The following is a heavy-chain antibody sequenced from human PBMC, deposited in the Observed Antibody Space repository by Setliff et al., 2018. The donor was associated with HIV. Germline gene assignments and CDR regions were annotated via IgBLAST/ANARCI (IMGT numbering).Heavy chain of an antibody. CDR1: GDSISTDY. Sequence: SETLSLTCTVSGDSISTDYWTWIRQPPGKGLEWIGYIYNSASTSYSPSLKSRVTISVDTSKNQFSLKLRSVTAADTAVYYCARHSPSDYWGQGTLVTVSS. CDR2: IYNSAST. V-gene: IGHV4-59*08. J-gene: IGHJ4*02. CDR3: ARHSPSDY.